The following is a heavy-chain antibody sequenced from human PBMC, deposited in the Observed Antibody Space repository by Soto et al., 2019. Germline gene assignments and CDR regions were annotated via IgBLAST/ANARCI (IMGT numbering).Heavy chain of an antibody. CDR2: ISGSGGST. CDR1: GFTFSSYA. V-gene: IGHV3-23*01. J-gene: IGHJ6*02. Sequence: EVQLSESGGGLVQPGGSLRLSCAASGFTFSSYAMSWVRQAPGKGLEWVSAISGSGGSTYHADSVKGRFTISRDNSKTTLYLQMNSLRAEDTAVYYCVKASYYYYGMDVWGQGTTVTVSS. CDR3: VKASYYYYGMDV.